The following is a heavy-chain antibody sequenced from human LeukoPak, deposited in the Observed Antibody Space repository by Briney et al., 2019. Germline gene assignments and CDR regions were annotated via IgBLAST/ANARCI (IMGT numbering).Heavy chain of an antibody. V-gene: IGHV1-2*02. CDR2: INPNSGGT. D-gene: IGHD3-9*01. J-gene: IGHJ4*02. CDR1: GYTFTGYY. Sequence: ASVKVSCKASGYTFTGYYIHWVRQAPGQGLEWMGWINPNSGGTNYAQKFQGRVTMTRDTSISTAYMELSRLRSDDTAVYYCASGDILTGWDYFDYWGQGTLVTVSS. CDR3: ASGDILTGWDYFDY.